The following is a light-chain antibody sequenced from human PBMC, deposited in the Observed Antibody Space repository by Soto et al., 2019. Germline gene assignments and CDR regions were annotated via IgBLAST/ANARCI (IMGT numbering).Light chain of an antibody. CDR3: SSYTSSTLV. CDR1: RSDVGGYNY. J-gene: IGLJ2*01. V-gene: IGLV2-14*01. Sequence: QSALTQPASVSGSPGQSITISCTGNRSDVGGYNYVSWYQQHPGKAPKLMIYDVSNRPSGVSNRFSGSKSGNTASLTISGLQAEDEADYYCSSYTSSTLVFGGGTKLTVL. CDR2: DVS.